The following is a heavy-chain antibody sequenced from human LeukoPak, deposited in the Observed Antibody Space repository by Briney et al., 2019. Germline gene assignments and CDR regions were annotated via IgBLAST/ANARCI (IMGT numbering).Heavy chain of an antibody. Sequence: KPSETLSLTCTVSGGSISSSSYYWGWIRQPPGKGLEWIGSIYYSGSTYYNPSLKSRVTISVDTSKNQFSLKLSSVTAADTAVYYCARHSPFYYGSNAFDIWGQGTMVTVSS. V-gene: IGHV4-39*01. CDR1: GGSISSSSYY. D-gene: IGHD3-10*01. J-gene: IGHJ3*02. CDR2: IYYSGST. CDR3: ARHSPFYYGSNAFDI.